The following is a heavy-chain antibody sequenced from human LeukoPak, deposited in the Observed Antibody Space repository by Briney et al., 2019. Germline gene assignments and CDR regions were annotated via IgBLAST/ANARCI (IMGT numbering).Heavy chain of an antibody. CDR1: GYTFTHYA. D-gene: IGHD3-16*02. Sequence: ASVKVSCKASGYTFTHYAMNWVRQAPGQGLEWMGWINPNTGNPMYAQGFTGRFVFSLDTSVTTTYLQINGLEAEDTAVYYCARAYQRLGGLSFPDSWGQGTLVTVSS. CDR3: ARAYQRLGGLSFPDS. V-gene: IGHV7-4-1*02. CDR2: INPNTGNP. J-gene: IGHJ5*01.